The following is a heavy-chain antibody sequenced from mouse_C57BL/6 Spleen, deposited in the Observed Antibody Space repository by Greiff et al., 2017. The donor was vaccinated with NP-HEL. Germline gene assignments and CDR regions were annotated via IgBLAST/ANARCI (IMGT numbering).Heavy chain of an antibody. J-gene: IGHJ4*01. CDR3: ARDPLWSYAMDY. D-gene: IGHD1-1*02. V-gene: IGHV5-4*01. Sequence: EVQGVESGGGLVKPGGSLKLSCAASGFTFSSYAMSWVRQTPEKRLEWVATISDGGSYTYYPDNVKGRFTISRDNAKINLYLQMSHLKSEDTAMYYCARDPLWSYAMDYWGQGTSVTVSS. CDR1: GFTFSSYA. CDR2: ISDGGSYT.